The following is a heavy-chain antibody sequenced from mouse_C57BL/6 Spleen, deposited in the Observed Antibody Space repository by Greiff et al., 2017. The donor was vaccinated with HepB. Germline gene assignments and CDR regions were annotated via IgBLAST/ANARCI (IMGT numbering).Heavy chain of an antibody. Sequence: EVKLQESGPGLVKPSQSLSLTCSVTGYSITSGYYWNWIRQFPGNKLEWMGYISYDGSNNYNPSLKNRISITRDKSKNKFFLKLNSVTTEDTATYYCARTGTIWYFDVWGTGTTVTVSS. D-gene: IGHD4-1*01. CDR2: ISYDGSN. V-gene: IGHV3-6*01. J-gene: IGHJ1*03. CDR3: ARTGTIWYFDV. CDR1: GYSITSGYY.